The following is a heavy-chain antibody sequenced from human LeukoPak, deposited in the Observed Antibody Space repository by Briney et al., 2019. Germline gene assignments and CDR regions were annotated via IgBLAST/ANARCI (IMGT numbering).Heavy chain of an antibody. D-gene: IGHD4-17*01. Sequence: AGVKVSCKASRGTFRSYAIRWVRPAPGQGGEGMGRVIPILGIANYAQKFQGRVTITADKSTSTAYMELSSLRSEDTAVYYCACTVTTRSSYAFAIWGQGTMVTVSS. CDR1: RGTFRSYA. V-gene: IGHV1-69*04. J-gene: IGHJ3*02. CDR2: VIPILGIA. CDR3: ACTVTTRSSYAFAI.